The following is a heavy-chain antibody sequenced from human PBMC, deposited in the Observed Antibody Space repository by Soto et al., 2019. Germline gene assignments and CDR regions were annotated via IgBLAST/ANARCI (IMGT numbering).Heavy chain of an antibody. CDR2: ISDNGIET. V-gene: IGHV3-23*01. J-gene: IGHJ5*02. D-gene: IGHD6-19*01. CDR1: GSTFSDYA. CDR3: ASRRGSSGWYRWFDP. Sequence: EVQLLESGGGLVQPGGSLRLSCAGSGSTFSDYAMNWVRQAPGKGLEWVSVISDNGIETYYADSVKGRFTISRDNSKNTLYLQMNSLRAEDTAVYYCASRRGSSGWYRWFDPWGQGTLVTVSS.